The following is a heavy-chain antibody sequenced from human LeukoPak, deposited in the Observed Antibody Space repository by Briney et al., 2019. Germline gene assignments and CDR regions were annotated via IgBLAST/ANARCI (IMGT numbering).Heavy chain of an antibody. CDR1: GFIYSSYA. J-gene: IGHJ6*02. CDR2: ISYDGGNK. V-gene: IGHV3-30-3*01. CDR3: ARDFSSSSFVPRDV. D-gene: IGHD6-13*01. Sequence: PGGTLRLSCAASGFIYSSYAMQWVRQAPGKGLEWVAVISYDGGNKYYADSVKGRFNISRDNSQHTLYLQMNSLRAEDTAVYYCARDFSSSSFVPRDVWGQGTTVTVSS.